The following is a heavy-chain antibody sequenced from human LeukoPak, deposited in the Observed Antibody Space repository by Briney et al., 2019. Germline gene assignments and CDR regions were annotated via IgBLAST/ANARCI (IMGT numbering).Heavy chain of an antibody. D-gene: IGHD5/OR15-5a*01. CDR3: ARDFGKSWVYPHWFDP. J-gene: IGHJ5*02. CDR1: GYTFNKHG. V-gene: IGHV1-18*01. CDR2: ISCYNGDT. Sequence: ASVKVSSKASGYTFNKHGISWVRQAPGQGLEWMGWISCYNGDTHYAQKFQGRVTMTTDTFMTTAYMELNSLRYDDTAVYYCARDFGKSWVYPHWFDPWGQGTLVTVSS.